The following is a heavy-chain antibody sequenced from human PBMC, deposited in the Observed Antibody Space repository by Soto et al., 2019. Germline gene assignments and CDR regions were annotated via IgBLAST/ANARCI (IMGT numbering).Heavy chain of an antibody. Sequence: EVQLVESGGGLVQPGRSLRLSCAASGFTFDDYAMHWVRQAPGKGLEWVSGISWNSGSIGYADSVKGRFTISRDNAKNSLYLQMNSLRAEDTALYYCAKVQRGLGSTVTAFDYWGQGTLVTVSS. CDR1: GFTFDDYA. CDR3: AKVQRGLGSTVTAFDY. D-gene: IGHD4-17*01. J-gene: IGHJ4*02. CDR2: ISWNSGSI. V-gene: IGHV3-9*01.